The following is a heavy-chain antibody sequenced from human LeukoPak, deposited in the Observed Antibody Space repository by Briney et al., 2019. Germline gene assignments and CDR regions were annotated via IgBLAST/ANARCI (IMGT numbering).Heavy chain of an antibody. Sequence: PGGSLRLSCAASGFTLSRHAMHWVRQAPGKGLEWVTFIRYDGSKKYYADSVKGRFTISRDNSKNTLYLQMNSLRAEDTAVYYCAKGSKEVLFTRDHYMDVWGKGTTVTISS. V-gene: IGHV3-30*02. J-gene: IGHJ6*03. D-gene: IGHD3-3*01. CDR3: AKGSKEVLFTRDHYMDV. CDR2: IRYDGSKK. CDR1: GFTLSRHA.